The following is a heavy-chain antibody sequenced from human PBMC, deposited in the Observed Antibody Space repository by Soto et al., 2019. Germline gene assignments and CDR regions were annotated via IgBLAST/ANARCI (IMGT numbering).Heavy chain of an antibody. CDR3: ARSSQSTVTSLDY. Sequence: PSETLSLTCTVSGDSISSGDYYWSWIRQPPGKGLEWIGCIYYSGNTYYNPSLKSRFSISVDTSKNQFSLKLSSVTAADTAVYYCARSSQSTVTSLDYGGQGTLVTVSS. V-gene: IGHV4-30-4*01. CDR2: IYYSGNT. J-gene: IGHJ4*02. CDR1: GDSISSGDYY. D-gene: IGHD4-17*01.